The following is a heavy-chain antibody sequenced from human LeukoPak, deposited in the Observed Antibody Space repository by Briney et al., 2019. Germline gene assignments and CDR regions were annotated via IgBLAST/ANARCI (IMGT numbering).Heavy chain of an antibody. D-gene: IGHD1-26*01. CDR1: GGSISSYY. CDR2: IYYSGST. J-gene: IGHJ4*02. V-gene: IGHV4-59*08. CDR3: ARRFPGSYTDAGGNYYFDY. Sequence: SETLSLTCTVSGGSISSYYWSWIRQPPGKGLEWIGYIYYSGSTNYNPSLKSRVTISVDTSKNQFSLKLSSVTAADTAVYYCARRFPGSYTDAGGNYYFDYWGQGTLVSVSS.